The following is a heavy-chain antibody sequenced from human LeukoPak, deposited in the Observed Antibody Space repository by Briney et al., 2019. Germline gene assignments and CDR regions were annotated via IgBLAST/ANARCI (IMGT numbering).Heavy chain of an antibody. CDR3: AKGDQVFDY. V-gene: IGHV3-23*01. CDR2: VTRSGSST. CDR1: GFTFNNYA. J-gene: IGHJ4*02. Sequence: GGSLRLSCAASGFTFNNYAMRWVPQAPGKGLEWVSTVTRSGSSTYYADSVKGLYTISRDNSKNTLYVQMNRLRAEDTAVYYCAKGDQVFDYWGQGTLVTVSS. D-gene: IGHD2-2*01.